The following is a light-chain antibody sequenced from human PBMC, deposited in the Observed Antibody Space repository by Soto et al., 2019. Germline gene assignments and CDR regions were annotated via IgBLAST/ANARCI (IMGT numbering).Light chain of an antibody. J-gene: IGKJ1*01. V-gene: IGKV1-5*01. CDR2: DAS. Sequence: DIQMTQSPSTLSASVGDRVTITCRASQNINSWLAWYQQKPGKAPKLLIFDASSLESGVPSRFSGSESGTEFTLTISILQTDDFATYYCQQYNGYSVFGQGTKVEIK. CDR1: QNINSW. CDR3: QQYNGYSV.